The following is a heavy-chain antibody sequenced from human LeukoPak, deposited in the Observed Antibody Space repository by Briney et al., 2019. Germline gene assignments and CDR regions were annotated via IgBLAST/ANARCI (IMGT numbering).Heavy chain of an antibody. J-gene: IGHJ4*02. CDR1: GFTFSSYA. V-gene: IGHV3-23*01. Sequence: PGGSLRLSCAASGFTFSSYAMSWVRQAPGKGPEWVSAISGSGGSTYYADSVKGRFTISRDNSKNTLYLQMNSLRAEDTAVYYCAKDVLEYYDFHWYWGQGTLVTVSS. CDR3: AKDVLEYYDFHWY. CDR2: ISGSGGST. D-gene: IGHD3-3*01.